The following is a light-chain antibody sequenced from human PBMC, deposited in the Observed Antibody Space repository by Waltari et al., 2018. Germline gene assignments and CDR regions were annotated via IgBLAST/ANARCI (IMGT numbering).Light chain of an antibody. V-gene: IGKV4-1*01. CDR1: QRILYSSNNKNY. J-gene: IGKJ2*04. Sequence: DIVMTQSPDSLAVSLGERATINCKSSQRILYSSNNKNYLAWYQQKPGQPPKLLIYWASTRESGVPDRFSGSGSGTDFTLTISSLQAEDVAVYYCQQYYGFPCSFGQGTKLEIK. CDR2: WAS. CDR3: QQYYGFPCS.